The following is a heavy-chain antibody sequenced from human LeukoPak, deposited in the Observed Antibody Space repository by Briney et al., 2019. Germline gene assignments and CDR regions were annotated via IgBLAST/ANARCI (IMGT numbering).Heavy chain of an antibody. CDR3: ARGLDGETSKYFDY. CDR1: GGSFSGYY. D-gene: IGHD3-10*01. V-gene: IGHV4-34*01. CDR2: INHSGST. Sequence: SETLSLTCAVYGGSFSGYYWSWIRQPPGKGLEWIGEINHSGSTNYNPSLKSRVTISVDTSKNQFSLKLSSVTAADTAVYYCARGLDGETSKYFDYWGQGTLVTVSS. J-gene: IGHJ4*02.